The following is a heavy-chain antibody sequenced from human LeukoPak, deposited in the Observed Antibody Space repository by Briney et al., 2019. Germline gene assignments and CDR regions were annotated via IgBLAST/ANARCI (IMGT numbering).Heavy chain of an antibody. Sequence: SVKVSCKASGGTFSSYAISWVRQAPGQGLEWMGGIIPIFGTANCAQKFQGRVTITADESTSTAYMELSSLRSEDTAVYYCARGSTNTMIVVVIRPYYYYGMDVWGQGTTVTVSS. V-gene: IGHV1-69*13. J-gene: IGHJ6*02. D-gene: IGHD3-22*01. CDR3: ARGSTNTMIVVVIRPYYYYGMDV. CDR2: IIPIFGTA. CDR1: GGTFSSYA.